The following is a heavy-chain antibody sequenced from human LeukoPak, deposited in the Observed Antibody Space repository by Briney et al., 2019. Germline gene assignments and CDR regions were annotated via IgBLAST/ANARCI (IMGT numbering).Heavy chain of an antibody. CDR3: ARVADCSGGSCSFDY. Sequence: SETLSLTCTVSGGSIRSGGYYWSWIRQHPGKGLEWIGYIYYSGSTYYNPSLKSRVTISVDTSKNQFSLKLSSVTAADTAVYYCARVADCSGGSCSFDYWGQGTLVTVSS. V-gene: IGHV4-31*03. D-gene: IGHD2-15*01. CDR1: GGSIRSGGYY. CDR2: IYYSGST. J-gene: IGHJ4*02.